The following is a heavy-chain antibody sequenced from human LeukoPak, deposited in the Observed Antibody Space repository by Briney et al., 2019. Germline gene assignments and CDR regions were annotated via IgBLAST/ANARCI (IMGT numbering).Heavy chain of an antibody. CDR2: ISAYNGNT. V-gene: IGHV1-18*01. CDR1: GGTFSSYA. CDR3: ARGQYQLLHNWFDP. D-gene: IGHD2-2*01. Sequence: ASVKVSCKASGGTFSSYAISWVRQAPGQGLEWMGWISAYNGNTNYAQKLQGRVTMTTDTSTSTAYMELRSLRSDDTAVYYCARGQYQLLHNWFDPWGQGTLVSVSS. J-gene: IGHJ5*02.